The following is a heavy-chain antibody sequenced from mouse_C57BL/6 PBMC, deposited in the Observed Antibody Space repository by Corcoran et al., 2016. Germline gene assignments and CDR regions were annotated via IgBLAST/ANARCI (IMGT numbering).Heavy chain of an antibody. D-gene: IGHD2-2*01. V-gene: IGHV1-26*01. Sequence: EVQLQQSGPELVKPGASVKISCKASGYTFTDYYMNWVKQSHGKSLEWIGDINPNNGGTSYNQKFKDKATLTVDKSSSTAYMELRSLTSEDSAVYYCARGGGYDVGYWGQGTTLTVSS. J-gene: IGHJ2*01. CDR3: ARGGGYDVGY. CDR1: GYTFTDYY. CDR2: INPNNGGT.